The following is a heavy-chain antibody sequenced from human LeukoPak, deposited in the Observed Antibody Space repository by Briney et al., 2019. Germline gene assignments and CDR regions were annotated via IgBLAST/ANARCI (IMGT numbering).Heavy chain of an antibody. CDR1: GGSISSFY. Sequence: SETLSLTCTVSGGSISSFYWSWIRQPAGKELEWIGRIYTSGSTNYNPSLKSRVTISVDTSKNQFSLKLSSVTAADTAVYYCARDGYYYDSSGYYFARPFQHWGQGTLVTVSS. CDR3: ARDGYYYDSSGYYFARPFQH. CDR2: IYTSGST. D-gene: IGHD3-22*01. J-gene: IGHJ1*01. V-gene: IGHV4-4*07.